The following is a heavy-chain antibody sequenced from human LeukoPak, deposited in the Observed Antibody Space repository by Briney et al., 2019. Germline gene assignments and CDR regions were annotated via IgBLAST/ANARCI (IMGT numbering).Heavy chain of an antibody. Sequence: SETLSITCSVTGGSISSYYWSWIRQSAGKGLKWIGRIYPTGSTNYNPSLKSRVTISGDKSKNQFSLKLSSVTAADTAVYYCARVGGDCGGDCYHYYSMDVWGKGTTVTVSS. CDR2: IYPTGST. CDR1: GGSISSYY. J-gene: IGHJ6*03. CDR3: ARVGGDCGGDCYHYYSMDV. D-gene: IGHD2-21*02. V-gene: IGHV4-4*07.